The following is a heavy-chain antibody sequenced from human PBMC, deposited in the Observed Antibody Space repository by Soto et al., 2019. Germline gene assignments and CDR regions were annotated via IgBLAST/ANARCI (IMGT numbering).Heavy chain of an antibody. CDR3: ARAVAARPVAYNWFDP. D-gene: IGHD6-6*01. CDR2: ISYDGSNK. Sequence: PGGSLRLSCAASGFTFSSYAMHWVRQAPGKGLEWVAVISYDGSNKYYADSVKGRFTISRDNSKNTLYLQMNSLRAEDTAVYYCARAVAARPVAYNWFDPWGQGTLVTVSS. J-gene: IGHJ5*02. V-gene: IGHV3-30-3*01. CDR1: GFTFSSYA.